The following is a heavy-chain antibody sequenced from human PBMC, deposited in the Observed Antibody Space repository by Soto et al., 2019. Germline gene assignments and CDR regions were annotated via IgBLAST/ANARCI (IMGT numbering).Heavy chain of an antibody. D-gene: IGHD3-10*01. CDR3: ARGDRGGSGSPASYYYSGLDV. CDR2: VSAGGDMT. Sequence: DVQLLESGGDLVQPGGSLRLSCAASGFTFSSYAMSWVRQAPGKGLEWVSSVSAGGDMTYYSDSVKGRFTISRDNSNNALVLQMNSLRAEDTALYYCARGDRGGSGSPASYYYSGLDVWGQGTTVTVSS. J-gene: IGHJ6*02. CDR1: GFTFSSYA. V-gene: IGHV3-23*01.